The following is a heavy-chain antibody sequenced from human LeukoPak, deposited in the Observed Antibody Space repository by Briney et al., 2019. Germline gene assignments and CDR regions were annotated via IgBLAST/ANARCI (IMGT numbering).Heavy chain of an antibody. J-gene: IGHJ4*02. V-gene: IGHV4-59*11. Sequence: SETLSLTCTVSGEFITTHYWTWIRQPPGKGLEWIGYVYDTGSTDYNPSLKSRVTISVDTSKNQFSLRLNSVTAADTAIYYCAREKIAMRAFDSWGQGTLVTVSS. CDR3: AREKIAMRAFDS. CDR1: GEFITTHY. D-gene: IGHD2-2*01. CDR2: VYDTGST.